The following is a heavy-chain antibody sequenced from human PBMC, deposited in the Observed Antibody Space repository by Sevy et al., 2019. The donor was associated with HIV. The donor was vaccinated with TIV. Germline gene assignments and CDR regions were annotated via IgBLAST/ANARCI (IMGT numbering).Heavy chain of an antibody. Sequence: ASVKVSCKASGGTFSTYGISWVRQAPGQGPEWMGGIIPILGTVNYAKKFQGRATITVDESTKKAYMELCSLRSEDTAVYYCASGTANGRYYFVYWGQETLVSVSS. D-gene: IGHD1-26*01. V-gene: IGHV1-69*13. CDR2: IIPILGTV. J-gene: IGHJ4*02. CDR1: GGTFSTYG. CDR3: ASGTANGRYYFVY.